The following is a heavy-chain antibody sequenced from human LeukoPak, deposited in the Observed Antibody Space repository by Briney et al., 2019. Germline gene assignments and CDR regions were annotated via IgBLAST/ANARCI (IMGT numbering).Heavy chain of an antibody. Sequence: ASVKVSCKTSGYTFSGYYIHWVRQAPGQVLVWMGWINPNTGDTTYAQNFQGRVTMARDTSINTAYMELTRLRSDDTAVYYCAREGGYYATTGYYAYWGQGSLVTVSS. CDR3: AREGGYYATTGYYAY. D-gene: IGHD3-22*01. J-gene: IGHJ4*02. V-gene: IGHV1-2*02. CDR2: INPNTGDT. CDR1: GYTFSGYY.